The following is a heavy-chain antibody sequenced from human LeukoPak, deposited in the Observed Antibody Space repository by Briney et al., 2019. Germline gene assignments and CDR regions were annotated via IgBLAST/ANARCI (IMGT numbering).Heavy chain of an antibody. V-gene: IGHV3-7*01. Sequence: GGSLRLSCGASGFKFINYWMSWVRHTPGKGLEWVANIQQDGSEKNYVASVKGRFTISRYNAKNSLYLHMNSLRPEDTAIYYCAKDLSEYSSSSEAFDIWGQGTMVTVSS. CDR2: IQQDGSEK. D-gene: IGHD6-6*01. J-gene: IGHJ3*02. CDR3: AKDLSEYSSSSEAFDI. CDR1: GFKFINYW.